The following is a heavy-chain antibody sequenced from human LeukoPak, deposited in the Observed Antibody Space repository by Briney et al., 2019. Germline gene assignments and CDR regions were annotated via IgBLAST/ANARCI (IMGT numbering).Heavy chain of an antibody. CDR2: IYYSGST. CDR3: AGTGYCSRISCYPYYYGMDV. J-gene: IGHJ6*02. V-gene: IGHV4-59*13. Sequence: SETLSLTCTVSGGSLSNYYWSWIRQPPGKGLEWIGYIYYSGSTKYNPSLKSRVTIPVDTSKNQFSLNLSSVTAADTAMYYCAGTGYCSRISCYPYYYGMDVWGQGTTVTVSS. CDR1: GGSLSNYY. D-gene: IGHD2-2*01.